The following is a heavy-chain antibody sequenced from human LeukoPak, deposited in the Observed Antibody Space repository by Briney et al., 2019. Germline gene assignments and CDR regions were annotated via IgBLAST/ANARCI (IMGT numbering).Heavy chain of an antibody. CDR3: ARHQGSSSLDY. CDR1: GYIFTSYW. D-gene: IGHD6-6*01. CDR2: IYPGDSDT. V-gene: IGHV5-51*01. Sequence: KRGESLQISCKCSGYIFTSYWIGWVRQLPGKGLEWMGIIYPGDSDTRYSPSFQGQVTISADKSISTAYLQWSSLKASDTAMYYCARHQGSSSLDYWGQGTLVTVSS. J-gene: IGHJ4*02.